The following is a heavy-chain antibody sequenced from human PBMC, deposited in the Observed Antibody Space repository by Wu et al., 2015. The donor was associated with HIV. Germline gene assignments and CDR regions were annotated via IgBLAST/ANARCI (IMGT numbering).Heavy chain of an antibody. J-gene: IGHJ4*02. CDR1: GYTFTSYY. V-gene: IGHV1-46*03. CDR2: INPSGGST. D-gene: IGHD6-19*01. CDR3: VRGQGQWLDLDY. Sequence: QVQLVQSGAEVKKPGASVKVSCKAFGYTFTSYYMHWVRQAPGQGLEWMGVINPSGGSTSYAQKFQGRVTMTRDTSTTTVYMELSSLRSEDTAVYYCVRGQGQWLDLDYWGQGTLVTVSS.